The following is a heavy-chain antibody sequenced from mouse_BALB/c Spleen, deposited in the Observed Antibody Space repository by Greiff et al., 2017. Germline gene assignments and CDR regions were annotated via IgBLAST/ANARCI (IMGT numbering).Heavy chain of an antibody. V-gene: IGHV1-80*01. Sequence: VQLQQSGAELVRPGSSVKISCKASGYAFSSYWMNWVKQRPGQGLEWIGQIYPGDGDTNYNGKFKGKATLTADKSSSTAYMQLSSLTSEDSAVYFCARKPQLLGAMDYWGQGTSVTVSS. CDR2: IYPGDGDT. CDR1: GYAFSSYW. D-gene: IGHD1-1*01. CDR3: ARKPQLLGAMDY. J-gene: IGHJ4*01.